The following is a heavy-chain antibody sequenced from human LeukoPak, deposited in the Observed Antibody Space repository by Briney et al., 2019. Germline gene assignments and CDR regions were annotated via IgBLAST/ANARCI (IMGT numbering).Heavy chain of an antibody. CDR1: GGSISSYY. V-gene: IGHV4-59*01. J-gene: IGHJ4*02. CDR2: IYYSGST. Sequence: SETLSLTCTVSGGSISSYYWSWIRQPPGKGLEWIGYIYYSGSTNYNPSLKSRVTISVDTSKNQFSLKLSSVTAADTAVYYCARATWLPVGLYYYDSSGYYYYFDYWGQGTLVTVSS. CDR3: ARATWLPVGLYYYDSSGYYYYFDY. D-gene: IGHD3-22*01.